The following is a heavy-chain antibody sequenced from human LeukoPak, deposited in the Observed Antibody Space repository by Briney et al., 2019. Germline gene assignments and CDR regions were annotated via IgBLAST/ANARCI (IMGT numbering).Heavy chain of an antibody. CDR2: INSDGINT. V-gene: IGHV3-74*01. Sequence: GGSLRLSCAASGFTFSNYWTHCVRQAPGKGLVWVSRINSDGINTSYADSVKGRFTISRDNAKNTLNLQMNSLRAEDTAVYYCARDLGQYYDTSDNWFDPWGQGTLVTVSS. CDR3: ARDLGQYYDTSDNWFDP. CDR1: GFTFSNYW. D-gene: IGHD3-22*01. J-gene: IGHJ5*02.